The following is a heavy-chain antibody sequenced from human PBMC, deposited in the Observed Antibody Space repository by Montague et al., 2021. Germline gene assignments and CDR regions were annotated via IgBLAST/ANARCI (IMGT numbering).Heavy chain of an antibody. CDR3: VRDRPTAWSDS. V-gene: IGHV3-74*01. CDR1: GFSFSSLW. J-gene: IGHJ5*01. Sequence: SLRLSCAASGFSFSSLWMHWVRQAPGKGLVWVSQITSDGSDTNYXDSVKGRFTISRDNAKSTLYLQMNSLRDEDTAVYYCVRDRPTAWSDSWGQGTLVTVSS. CDR2: ITSDGSDT. D-gene: IGHD5-18*01.